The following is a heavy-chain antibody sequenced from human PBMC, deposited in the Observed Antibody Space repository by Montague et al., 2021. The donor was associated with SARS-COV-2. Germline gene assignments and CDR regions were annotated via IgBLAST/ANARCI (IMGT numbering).Heavy chain of an antibody. CDR2: INHSGST. CDR3: ARRSGEITLFGVVWRRAFDY. CDR1: GGSFSGYY. D-gene: IGHD3-3*01. Sequence: SETLSLTCAVYGGSFSGYYWSWIRQPPGKGLEWIGEINHSGSTNYNPSLKSRVTISVDTPKNQFSLKLSSVTAADTAVYYCARRSGEITLFGVVWRRAFDYWGQGTLVTVSS. J-gene: IGHJ4*02. V-gene: IGHV4-34*01.